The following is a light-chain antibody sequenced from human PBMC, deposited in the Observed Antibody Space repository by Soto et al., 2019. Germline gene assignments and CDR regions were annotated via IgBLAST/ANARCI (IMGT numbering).Light chain of an antibody. V-gene: IGKV3-11*01. CDR3: QQRSQWPPMT. CDR1: QSVSSY. J-gene: IGKJ5*01. Sequence: EIVLTQSPATLSLSPGERATLSCRASQSVSSYLAWYQQKPGQAPRLLMYDASSRATGIPARFSGSGSGTDFTLTISSLEPEDVAVYYCQQRSQWPPMTFGQGTRLEIK. CDR2: DAS.